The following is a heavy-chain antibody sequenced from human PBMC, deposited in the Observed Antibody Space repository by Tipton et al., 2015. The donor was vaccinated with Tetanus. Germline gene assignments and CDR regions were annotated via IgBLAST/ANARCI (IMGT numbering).Heavy chain of an antibody. J-gene: IGHJ3*02. D-gene: IGHD2/OR15-2a*01. Sequence: TLSLTCTISGGSISRYYWAWIRQTPGKGLEWIGYIDYNGSTKYNPSLRSRVTLSLDTSKNQISMSLTSVTAADTAVYYCAREDYFDISAFDIWGQGAMVTVSS. CDR1: GGSISRYY. CDR3: AREDYFDISAFDI. CDR2: IDYNGST. V-gene: IGHV4-59*01.